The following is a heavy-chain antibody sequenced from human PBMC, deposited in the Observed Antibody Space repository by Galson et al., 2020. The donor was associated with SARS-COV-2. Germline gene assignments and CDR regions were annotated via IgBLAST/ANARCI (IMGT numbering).Heavy chain of an antibody. Sequence: ASVKVSCKASGYTFTSYGISWLRQAPAQGLEWMGWISAYNDNTNYAQKLQGRATITTDTSTSTAYMELRTLGSDDTAVYYCGCSGWRFLEWLLPGDDAFDILGQGKMVTVSS. D-gene: IGHD3-3*01. V-gene: IGHV1-18*01. CDR2: ISAYNDNT. CDR1: GYTFTSYG. J-gene: IGHJ3*02. CDR3: GCSGWRFLEWLLPGDDAFDI.